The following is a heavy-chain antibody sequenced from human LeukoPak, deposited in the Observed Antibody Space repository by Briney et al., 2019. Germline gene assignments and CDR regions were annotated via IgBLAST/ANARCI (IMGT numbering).Heavy chain of an antibody. CDR3: ARGMYSSSWYPDY. CDR1: GFTFSSYS. V-gene: IGHV3-21*01. D-gene: IGHD6-13*01. Sequence: PGGSLRLSCAASGFTFSSYSMNWVRQAPGKGLEWVSSISSSSSYIYYADSVKGRFTISGDNAKNSLYLQMNSLRAENTAVYYCARGMYSSSWYPDYWGQGTLVTVSS. CDR2: ISSSSSYI. J-gene: IGHJ4*02.